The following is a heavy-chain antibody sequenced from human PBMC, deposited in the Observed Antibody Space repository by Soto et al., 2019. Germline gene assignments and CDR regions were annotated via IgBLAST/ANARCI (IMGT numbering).Heavy chain of an antibody. CDR1: GYTFTGHY. CDR2: INPNNGDT. V-gene: IGHV1-2*02. J-gene: IGHJ4*02. D-gene: IGHD3-22*01. Sequence: QVQLVQSGAEVKKPGASVKVSCKASGYTFTGHYMHWVRQAPGQGLEWMGGINPNNGDTNYAQKFKGRVTMTRDTSISTAYMELSRLRSDDTAVYYCAKVPTYYYDSGSFDSWGQGTLGTVSS. CDR3: AKVPTYYYDSGSFDS.